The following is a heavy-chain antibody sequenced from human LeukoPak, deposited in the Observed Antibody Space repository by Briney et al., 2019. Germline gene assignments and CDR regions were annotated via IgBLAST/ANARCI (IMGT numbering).Heavy chain of an antibody. J-gene: IGHJ3*01. CDR1: GASVSSNSAA. D-gene: IGHD2-8*02. CDR2: TYYRSKWYA. Sequence: SQTLSLTCAISGASVSSNSAAWNWIRQSPSRGLEWLGRTYYRSKWYADYAVSVKSRITINPDTSKNQFSLHLNSVTPEDTAVYYCARGVFGTGGFDFWGQGTMVTVSS. CDR3: ARGVFGTGGFDF. V-gene: IGHV6-1*01.